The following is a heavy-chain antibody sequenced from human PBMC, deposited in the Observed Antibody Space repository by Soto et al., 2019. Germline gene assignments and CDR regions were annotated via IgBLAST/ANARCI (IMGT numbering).Heavy chain of an antibody. V-gene: IGHV6-1*01. CDR3: ARVGYSSGWMIYYYYGMDV. D-gene: IGHD6-19*01. CDR2: TYYRSKWYN. J-gene: IGHJ6*02. Sequence: LSLTCAISGDSVSSNSAAWNWIRQSPSRGLEWLGRTYYRSKWYNDYAVSVKSRITINPDTSKNQFSLQLNSVTPEDTAVYYCARVGYSSGWMIYYYYGMDVWGQGTTVTVSS. CDR1: GDSVSSNSAA.